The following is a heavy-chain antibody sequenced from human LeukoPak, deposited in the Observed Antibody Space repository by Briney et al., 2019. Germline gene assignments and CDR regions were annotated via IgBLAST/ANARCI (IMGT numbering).Heavy chain of an antibody. Sequence: EASVKVSCKASGYTFTSYAMNWVRQAPGQGLEWMGWINTNTGNPTYAQGFTGRFVFSLDTSVSTAYLQISSLKAEDTAVYYCARTHLNGGSSWYLGYYYYGMDVWGQGTTVTVSS. CDR2: INTNTGNP. V-gene: IGHV7-4-1*02. D-gene: IGHD6-13*01. CDR1: GYTFTSYA. J-gene: IGHJ6*02. CDR3: ARTHLNGGSSWYLGYYYYGMDV.